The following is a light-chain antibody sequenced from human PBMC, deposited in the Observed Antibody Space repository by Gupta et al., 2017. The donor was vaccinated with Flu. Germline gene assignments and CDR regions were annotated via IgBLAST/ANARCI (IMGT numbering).Light chain of an antibody. Sequence: DIQMTQSPSSLSASVGERVTITCRASQSISRHLNWYQQKPGKAPKLLIYAASSLQSGVPSRFSGSGSGTDFTLTISSLQPEDFATYYCQQSYITPLTFGPGTKVDIK. CDR1: QSISRH. V-gene: IGKV1-39*01. CDR2: AAS. CDR3: QQSYITPLT. J-gene: IGKJ3*01.